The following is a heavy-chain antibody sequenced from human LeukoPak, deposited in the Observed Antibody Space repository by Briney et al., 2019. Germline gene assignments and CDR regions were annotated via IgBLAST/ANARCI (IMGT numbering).Heavy chain of an antibody. V-gene: IGHV3-30*03. J-gene: IGHJ5*02. CDR2: ISYDGGDK. D-gene: IGHD3-10*01. Sequence: GGSLRLSCAASGFTFRRFVMYWVRRAPGKGLECVSTISYDGGDKYYADSVKGRFTVSRDNSMKTLYLQMNTLTPEDTAVYYCARGPYDYASTNYVRFDPWGQGTLVTVSS. CDR1: GFTFRRFV. CDR3: ARGPYDYASTNYVRFDP.